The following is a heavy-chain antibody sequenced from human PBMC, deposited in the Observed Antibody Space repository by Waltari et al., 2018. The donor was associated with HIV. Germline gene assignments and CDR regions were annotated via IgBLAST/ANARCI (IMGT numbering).Heavy chain of an antibody. V-gene: IGHV4-39*01. J-gene: IGHJ4*02. CDR3: ARAVQGYCSGGSCENYFDY. D-gene: IGHD2-15*01. CDR2: IYYSGST. Sequence: QLQLQESGPGLVKPSATLSLTCTVSGGSISSSSYYWGWIRQPPRKGLEWIGSIYYSGSTYYNPSLKSRVTISVDTSKNQFSLKLSSVTAADTAVYYCARAVQGYCSGGSCENYFDYWGQGTLVTVSS. CDR1: GGSISSSSYY.